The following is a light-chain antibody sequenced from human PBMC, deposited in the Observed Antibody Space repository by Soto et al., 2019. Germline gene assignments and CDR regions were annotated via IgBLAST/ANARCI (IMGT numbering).Light chain of an antibody. CDR1: NSNIGSNS. V-gene: IGLV1-44*01. J-gene: IGLJ2*01. CDR2: SNN. Sequence: QSALTQPPSASGTPGQRVTISCSGTNSNIGSNSVHWYQQLPGTAPKLLIFSNNQRPSGVPDRFSGSKSGTSASLAISGLQSEDEADYYCAAWDDSLDGHVVFGGGTQLTVL. CDR3: AAWDDSLDGHVV.